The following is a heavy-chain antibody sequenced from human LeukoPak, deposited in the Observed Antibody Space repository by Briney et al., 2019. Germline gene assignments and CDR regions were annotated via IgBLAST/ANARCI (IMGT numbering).Heavy chain of an antibody. V-gene: IGHV4-38-2*02. Sequence: SETLSLTCTVSGYSISSGYYWGWIRQPPGKGLEWIGSIYHSGSTNYNPSLKSRVTISVDTSKNQFSLKLSSVTAADTAVYYCARVATAGTYYFDYWGQGTLVTVSS. CDR2: IYHSGST. CDR1: GYSISSGYY. D-gene: IGHD6-13*01. J-gene: IGHJ4*02. CDR3: ARVATAGTYYFDY.